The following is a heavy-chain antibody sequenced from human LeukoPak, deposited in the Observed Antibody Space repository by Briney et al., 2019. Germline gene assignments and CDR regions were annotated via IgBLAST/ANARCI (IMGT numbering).Heavy chain of an antibody. Sequence: GASLRLSCAASGFTFSSYATSWVRQAPGKGLEWVSAISGSGGSTYYADSVKGRFTISRDNSKNTLYLQMNSLRAEDTAVYYCAKVGDFWSGLAYNYYYGMDVWGQGTTVTVSS. V-gene: IGHV3-23*01. J-gene: IGHJ6*02. D-gene: IGHD3-3*01. CDR2: ISGSGGST. CDR3: AKVGDFWSGLAYNYYYGMDV. CDR1: GFTFSSYA.